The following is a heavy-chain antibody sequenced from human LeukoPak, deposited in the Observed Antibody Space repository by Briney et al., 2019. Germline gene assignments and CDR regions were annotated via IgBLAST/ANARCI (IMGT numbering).Heavy chain of an antibody. J-gene: IGHJ6*02. CDR2: INHSGST. V-gene: IGHV4-34*01. D-gene: IGHD5-12*01. CDR3: ARRNTVDYYYYGMDV. CDR1: GGSFSGYY. Sequence: SETLSLTCAVYGGSFSGYYWSWIRQPPGKGLEWIGEINHSGSTNYNPSLKSRVTISVDTSKNQFSLKLSSVTAADTAVCYCARRNTVDYYYYGMDVWGQGTTVTVSS.